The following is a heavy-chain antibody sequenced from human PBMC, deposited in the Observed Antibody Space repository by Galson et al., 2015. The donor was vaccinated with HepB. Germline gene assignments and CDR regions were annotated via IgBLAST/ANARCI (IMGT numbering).Heavy chain of an antibody. CDR3: AREWLVRNLDYYYYGMDV. CDR1: GYTFTSYY. V-gene: IGHV1-46*01. Sequence: CKASGYTFTSYYMHWVRQAPGQGLEWMGIINPSGGSTSYAQKFQGRVTMTRDTSTSTVYMELSSLRSEDTAVYYCAREWLVRNLDYYYYGMDVWGQGTTVTVSS. CDR2: INPSGGST. D-gene: IGHD6-19*01. J-gene: IGHJ6*02.